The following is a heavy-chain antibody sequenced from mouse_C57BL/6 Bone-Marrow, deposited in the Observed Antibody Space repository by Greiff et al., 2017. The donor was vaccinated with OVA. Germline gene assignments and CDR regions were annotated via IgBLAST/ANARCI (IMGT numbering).Heavy chain of an antibody. V-gene: IGHV1-69*01. D-gene: IGHD2-3*01. J-gene: IGHJ4*01. CDR1: GYTFTSYW. CDR2: IDPSDSYT. CDR3: ARDGYPYAMDY. Sequence: QVQLQQPGAELVMPGASVKLSCKASGYTFTSYWMHWVKQRPGQGLEWIGEIDPSDSYTNYNQKFKGKSTLTVDKSSSTAYMQLSRLTSEDAAVYYCARDGYPYAMDYWGQGTSVTVSS.